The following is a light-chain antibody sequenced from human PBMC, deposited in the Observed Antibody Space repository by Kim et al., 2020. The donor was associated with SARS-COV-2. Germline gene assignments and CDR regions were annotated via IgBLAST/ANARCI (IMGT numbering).Light chain of an antibody. CDR3: CSYAGSYTWV. V-gene: IGLV2-11*03. CDR2: DVS. CDR1: RSDVGSYNY. Sequence: GQSVTNSCNGSRSDVGSYNYVSWYQQHPGKAPKLMIYDVSKRPSGVPDRFSASKSGNTASLTISGLLTEDEADYYCCSYAGSYTWVFGGGTQLTVL. J-gene: IGLJ3*02.